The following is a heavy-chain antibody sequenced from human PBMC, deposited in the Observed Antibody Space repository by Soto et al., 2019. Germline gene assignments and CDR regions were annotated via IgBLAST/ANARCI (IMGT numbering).Heavy chain of an antibody. V-gene: IGHV3-48*01. D-gene: IGHD6-13*01. CDR1: GFTFSSYS. Sequence: GGSLRLSCAASGFTFSSYSMNWVRQAPGKGLEWVSYISSSSSTIYYADSVKGRFTISRDNAKNSLYLQMNSLRAEDTAVYYCAKVGSSWYSHFDYWGQGTLVTVSS. CDR3: AKVGSSWYSHFDY. CDR2: ISSSSSTI. J-gene: IGHJ4*02.